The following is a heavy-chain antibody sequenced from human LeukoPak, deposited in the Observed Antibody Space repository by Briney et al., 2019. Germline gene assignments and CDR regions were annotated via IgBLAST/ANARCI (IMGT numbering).Heavy chain of an antibody. CDR2: FDPEGGDA. Sequence: GASVKVSCKVSGYTLTELSIHWVRQAPGKGLEWMGGFDPEGGDAIYAQSFQGRVTMTEDTSTDTPYMELRSLRSEDTAVYYCTTRHSGSWFGAFDIWGQGTMVTVSS. V-gene: IGHV1-24*01. CDR3: TTRHSGSWFGAFDI. D-gene: IGHD1-26*01. J-gene: IGHJ3*02. CDR1: GYTLTELS.